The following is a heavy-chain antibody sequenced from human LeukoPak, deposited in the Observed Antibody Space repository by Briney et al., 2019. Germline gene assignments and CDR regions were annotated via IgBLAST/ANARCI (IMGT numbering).Heavy chain of an antibody. Sequence: SETLSLTRAVYGGSFSGYYWSWIRQPPGKGLEWIGEINHSGSTNYNPSLKSRVTISADRSRNQLSLKLSSVTAADTAVYYCTRGGYTTTWRKNWFDPWGQGILVTVSS. CDR3: TRGGYTTTWRKNWFDP. J-gene: IGHJ5*02. V-gene: IGHV4-34*01. D-gene: IGHD6-13*01. CDR2: INHSGST. CDR1: GGSFSGYY.